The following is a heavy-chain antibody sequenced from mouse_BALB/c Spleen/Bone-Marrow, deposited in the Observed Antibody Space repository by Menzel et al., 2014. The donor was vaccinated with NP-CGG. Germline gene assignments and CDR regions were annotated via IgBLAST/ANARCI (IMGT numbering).Heavy chain of an antibody. CDR1: GFTFGSYA. Sequence: EVQVVESGGGLVKPGGSLKLSCAASGFTFGSYAMSWVRQSPEKRLEWVTEISSGGSYTYYPDTVTGRFTISRDNAKNTLYLEMSSLRSEDTAMYYCASKTGTGYWYFDVWGAGTTVTVSS. CDR3: ASKTGTGYWYFDV. CDR2: ISSGGSYT. V-gene: IGHV5-9-4*01. D-gene: IGHD4-1*01. J-gene: IGHJ1*01.